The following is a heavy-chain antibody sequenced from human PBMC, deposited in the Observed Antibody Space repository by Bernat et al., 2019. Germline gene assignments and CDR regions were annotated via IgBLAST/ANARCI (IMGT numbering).Heavy chain of an antibody. CDR3: ARTSRRGYYDSSGYYYFDY. CDR2: IYHSGST. CDR1: GGSISSSNW. D-gene: IGHD3-22*01. Sequence: QVQLQESGPGLVKPSGTLSLTCAVSGGSISSSNWWSWVRQPPGNGLEWIGEIYHSGSTNYNPSLKSRVTISVDKSKNQFSLKLSSVTAADTAVYYCARTSRRGYYDSSGYYYFDYWGQGTLVTVSS. J-gene: IGHJ4*02. V-gene: IGHV4-4*02.